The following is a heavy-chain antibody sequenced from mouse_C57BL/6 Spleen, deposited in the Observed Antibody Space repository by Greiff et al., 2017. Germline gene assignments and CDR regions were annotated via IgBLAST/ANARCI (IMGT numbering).Heavy chain of an antibody. J-gene: IGHJ2*01. Sequence: QVQLQEPGAELVKPGASVKLSCKASGYTFTSYWMHWVKQRPGQGLEWIGMIHPNSGSTNYNEKFKSKATVTVDKSSSTAYMQLSSLTSEDSAGYYWAREYGFDYWGKGTTLTVSS. CDR1: GYTFTSYW. CDR2: IHPNSGST. V-gene: IGHV1-64*01. D-gene: IGHD5-1*01. CDR3: AREYGFDY.